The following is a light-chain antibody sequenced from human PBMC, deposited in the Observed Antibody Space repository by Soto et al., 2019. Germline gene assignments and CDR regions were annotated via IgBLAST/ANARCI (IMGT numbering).Light chain of an antibody. CDR3: QHYVSSPQP. V-gene: IGKV3-20*01. CDR2: GAS. CDR1: QSVSSSY. Sequence: EIVLTQSPGTLSLSPGERATLSCRASQSVSSSYLAWYQQKPGQAPRLLIYGASSRATGIPDRFSGSGSGTDFTLTISRLEPEDCAVYFCQHYVSSPQPFGQGTRLEIK. J-gene: IGKJ5*01.